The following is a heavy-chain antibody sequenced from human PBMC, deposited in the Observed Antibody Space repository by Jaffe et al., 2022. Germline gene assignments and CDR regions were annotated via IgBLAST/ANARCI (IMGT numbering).Heavy chain of an antibody. J-gene: IGHJ4*02. CDR2: ISYDGSNK. D-gene: IGHD3-3*01. Sequence: QVQLVESGGGVVQPGRSLRLSCAASGFTFSSYGMHWVRQAPGKGLEWVAVISYDGSNKYYADSVKGRFTISRDNSKNTLYLQMNSLRAEDTAVYYCAKDLLIETYYDFWSGYYTGFSPDYWGQGTLVTVSS. V-gene: IGHV3-30*18. CDR3: AKDLLIETYYDFWSGYYTGFSPDY. CDR1: GFTFSSYG.